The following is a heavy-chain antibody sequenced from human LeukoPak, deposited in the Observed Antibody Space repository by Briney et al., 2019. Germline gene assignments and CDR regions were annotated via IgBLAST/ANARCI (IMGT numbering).Heavy chain of an antibody. CDR1: GFTFSSYA. CDR2: NSGSGGST. D-gene: IGHD2-2*01. V-gene: IGHV3-23*01. CDR3: AKLFVVVPAAAYFDY. Sequence: PGGSLRLSCAASGFTFSSYAMSWVRQAPGKGLEWVSANSGSGGSTYYADSVKGRSTISRDNSKNTLYLQMNSLRAEDTAVYYCAKLFVVVPAAAYFDYWGQGTLVTVSS. J-gene: IGHJ4*02.